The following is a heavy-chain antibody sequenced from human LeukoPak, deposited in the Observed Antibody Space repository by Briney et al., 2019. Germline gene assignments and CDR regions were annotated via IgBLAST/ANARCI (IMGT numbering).Heavy chain of an antibody. CDR1: GYTFTSYD. CDR2: MNPNSGTT. CDR3: ARDWGQLEC. V-gene: IGHV1-8*01. Sequence: ASVKVSCKASGYTFTSYDFNWVRQAPGQGPEWIGWMNPNSGTTGYAQKFQGRVTITADESTSTAYMELSSLRSEDTAVYYCARDWGQLECWGQGTLVTVSS. J-gene: IGHJ4*02. D-gene: IGHD6-6*01.